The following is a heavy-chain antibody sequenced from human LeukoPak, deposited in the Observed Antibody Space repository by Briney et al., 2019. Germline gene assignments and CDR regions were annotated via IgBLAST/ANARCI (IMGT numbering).Heavy chain of an antibody. CDR2: IYYSGST. V-gene: IGHV4-59*11. CDR3: ARELRLFLTGNWFGP. J-gene: IGHJ5*02. D-gene: IGHD3-22*01. CDR1: GGSISSHY. Sequence: PSETLSLTCTVSGGSISSHYWSWIRQPPGKGLEWIGYIYYSGSTNYNPSLKSRVTISVDTSKNQFSLKLSSVTAADTAVYYCARELRLFLTGNWFGPWGQGTLVTVSS.